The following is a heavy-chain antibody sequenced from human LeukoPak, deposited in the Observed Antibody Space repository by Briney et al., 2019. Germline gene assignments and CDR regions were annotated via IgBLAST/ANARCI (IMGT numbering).Heavy chain of an antibody. CDR1: GYTFTIYD. Sequence: ASVNVSCKASGYTFTIYDINWVRQATGQGLEWMGWMNPSNGNTGCAQKFQGRVTMTRNTSISTAYMELSSLRSEDTAVYYCARGPVGYCSGGTCYVFGWFDPWGQGTLVTVSS. D-gene: IGHD2-15*01. CDR3: ARGPVGYCSGGTCYVFGWFDP. CDR2: MNPSNGNT. V-gene: IGHV1-8*01. J-gene: IGHJ5*02.